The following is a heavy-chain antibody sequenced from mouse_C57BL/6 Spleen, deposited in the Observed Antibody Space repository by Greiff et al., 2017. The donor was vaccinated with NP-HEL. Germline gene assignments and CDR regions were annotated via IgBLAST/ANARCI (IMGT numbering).Heavy chain of an antibody. J-gene: IGHJ2*01. Sequence: QVQLQQSGAELARPGASVKLSCKASGYTFTSYGISWVKQRTGQGLEWIGEIYPRSGNTYYNEKFKGKATLTADKSSSTAYMELRSLTSEDSAVYFCARYYDYDEEDYFDYWGQGTTLTVSS. CDR3: ARYYDYDEEDYFDY. CDR1: GYTFTSYG. CDR2: IYPRSGNT. V-gene: IGHV1-81*01. D-gene: IGHD2-4*01.